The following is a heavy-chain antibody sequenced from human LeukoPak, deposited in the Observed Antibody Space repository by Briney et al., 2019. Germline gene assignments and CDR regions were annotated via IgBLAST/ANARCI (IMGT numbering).Heavy chain of an antibody. CDR2: IQFDGINS. Sequence: GGSLRLSCAASGFTFSSVGMHWVRQAPGKGLEWVAFIQFDGINSYYADSVKGRFTLSRDNSKNTLYLQMDSLRAEDTAIYYCAKGQGYYCDHWGQGTLVTVSS. D-gene: IGHD3-22*01. J-gene: IGHJ4*02. V-gene: IGHV3-30*02. CDR3: AKGQGYYCDH. CDR1: GFTFSSVG.